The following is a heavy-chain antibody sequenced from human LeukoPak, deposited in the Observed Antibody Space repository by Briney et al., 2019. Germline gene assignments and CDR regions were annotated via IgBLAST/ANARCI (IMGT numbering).Heavy chain of an antibody. CDR2: IYPGDFDT. D-gene: IGHD5-24*01. CDR3: VRSAEMATISPFDY. J-gene: IGHJ4*02. Sequence: GESLTISCKGSGYSFTCYWIAWVRQVPRKGLEWMGFIYPGDFDTRYSPSFQGQVTISADKSISTASLQWRSLKASDTALSFFVRSAEMATISPFDYGGQGTLVTVSS. CDR1: GYSFTCYW. V-gene: IGHV5-51*01.